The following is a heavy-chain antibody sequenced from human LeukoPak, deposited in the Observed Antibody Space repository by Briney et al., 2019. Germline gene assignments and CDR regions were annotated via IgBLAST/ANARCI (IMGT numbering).Heavy chain of an antibody. J-gene: IGHJ5*02. CDR1: GFTFSSYG. CDR3: ARDPSILPAAIDNWFDL. V-gene: IGHV3-33*01. Sequence: PGGSLRLSCAASGFTFSSYGMHWVRQAPGKGREGGAVIWYDGSNNYYADSVQRLFTISRHNSNNTLYLQMTSLRAEDTAVYYCARDPSILPAAIDNWFDLWGQGTLVTVSS. D-gene: IGHD2-2*01. CDR2: IWYDGSNN.